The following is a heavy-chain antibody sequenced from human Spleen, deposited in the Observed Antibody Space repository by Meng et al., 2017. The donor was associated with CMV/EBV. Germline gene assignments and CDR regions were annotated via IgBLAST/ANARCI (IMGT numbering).Heavy chain of an antibody. V-gene: IGHV3-23*01. Sequence: TFRSSARRWVRQAPGKGLEWVSAISGSGGSTYYADSVKGRFTISRDNSKNTLYLQMNSLRAEDTAVYYCAKQIYCSGGSCYSYAFDIWGQGTMVTVSS. CDR3: AKQIYCSGGSCYSYAFDI. CDR1: TFRSSA. D-gene: IGHD2-15*01. CDR2: ISGSGGST. J-gene: IGHJ3*02.